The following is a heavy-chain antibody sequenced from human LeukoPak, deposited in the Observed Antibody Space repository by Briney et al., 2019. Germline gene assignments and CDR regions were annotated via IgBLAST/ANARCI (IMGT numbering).Heavy chain of an antibody. CDR2: INHSGST. D-gene: IGHD1-14*01. J-gene: IGHJ4*02. V-gene: IGHV4-34*01. CDR3: ARGRTLAY. Sequence: SETLSLTCAVYGGSFSGYYWSWIRQPPGKGLEWIGEINHSGSTNYNPSLKSRVTISVDTSKNQFSLKLSSVTAADTAVYYCARGRTLAYWGQGTLVTVSS. CDR1: GGSFSGYY.